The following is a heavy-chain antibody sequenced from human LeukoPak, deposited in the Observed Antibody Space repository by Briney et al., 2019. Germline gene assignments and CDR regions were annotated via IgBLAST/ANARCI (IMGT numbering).Heavy chain of an antibody. J-gene: IGHJ4*02. Sequence: PLETLSLTCTVSGGSISSGGYYWSWIRQHPGKGLEWIGYIYYGGSTYYNPSLKSRVTISVDTSKNQFSLKLSSVTAADTAVYYCARSTNFGSVDYWGQGTLVTVSS. CDR1: GGSISSGGYY. CDR3: ARSTNFGSVDY. V-gene: IGHV4-31*03. CDR2: IYYGGST. D-gene: IGHD3-10*02.